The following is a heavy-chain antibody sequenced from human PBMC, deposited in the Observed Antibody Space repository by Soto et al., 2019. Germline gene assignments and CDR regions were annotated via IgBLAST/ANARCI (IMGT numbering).Heavy chain of an antibody. V-gene: IGHV1-69*08. Sequence: QVQLVQSGAEVKKPGSSVKVSCKASGGTFSSYTISWVRQAPGQGLEWMGRIIPILGIANYAQKFQGRVTITTDKSTSTAYMELSSLRSEDKAVYYCARDPGGIVGVPGSNWFDPWGQGTLVTVSS. CDR3: ARDPGGIVGVPGSNWFDP. CDR1: GGTFSSYT. D-gene: IGHD2-2*01. J-gene: IGHJ5*02. CDR2: IIPILGIA.